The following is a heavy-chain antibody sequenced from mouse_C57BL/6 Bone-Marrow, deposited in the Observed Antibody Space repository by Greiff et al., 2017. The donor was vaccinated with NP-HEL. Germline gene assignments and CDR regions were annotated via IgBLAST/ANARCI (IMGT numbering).Heavy chain of an antibody. CDR3: AIEYFDV. CDR2: IYPGSGST. Sequence: QVQLQQPGAELVKPGASVKMSCKASGYTFTSYWITWVKQRPGQGLEWIGDIYPGSGSTNYNEKFKSKATLTVDTSSSTAYMKLGSLTSEDSAVYYCAIEYFDVWGTGTTVTVSA. V-gene: IGHV1-55*01. J-gene: IGHJ1*03. CDR1: GYTFTSYW.